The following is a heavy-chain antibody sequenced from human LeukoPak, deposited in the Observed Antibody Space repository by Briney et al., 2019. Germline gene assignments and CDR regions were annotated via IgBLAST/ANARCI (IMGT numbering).Heavy chain of an antibody. CDR3: ARDGRYGSFFDY. CDR1: GFTFSNFW. Sequence: GGSLRLSCTASGFTFSNFWMGWVRQAPGKGLEWVANIKQDETEKFYLGSVKGRFTISRDNAKNSLYLQMNSLRAEDTAVYYCARDGRYGSFFDYWGQGTLVTVSS. CDR2: IKQDETEK. D-gene: IGHD4-17*01. J-gene: IGHJ4*02. V-gene: IGHV3-7*01.